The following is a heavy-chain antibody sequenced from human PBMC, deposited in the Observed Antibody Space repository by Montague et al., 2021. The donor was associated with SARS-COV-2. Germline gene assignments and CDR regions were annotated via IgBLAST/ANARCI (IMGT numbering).Heavy chain of an antibody. J-gene: IGHJ4*02. V-gene: IGHV4-39*01. CDR2: VHYSRNT. Sequence: SETLSLTCTVTGDPISGSSYYCGWIHQSPGKGLDWIAIVHYSRNTYYIPSLKSRLTIIVDTSKNQFSLKLNSVTAASTALYYCARREYSYGWGDWGQGTLVTVSS. D-gene: IGHD5-18*01. CDR3: ARREYSYGWGD. CDR1: GDPISGSSYY.